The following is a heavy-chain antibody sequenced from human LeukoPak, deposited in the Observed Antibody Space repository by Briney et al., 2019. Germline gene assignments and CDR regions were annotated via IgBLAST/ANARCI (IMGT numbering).Heavy chain of an antibody. Sequence: ASVKVSCKASGYTFTGYYMHWVRQAPGQGLEWMGWINPNSGGTNYAQKFQGRVTMTRDTSISTAYMELSRLRSDDTAMYYCARGAYCSSTSCSDAFDIWGQGTMVTVSS. D-gene: IGHD2-2*01. CDR3: ARGAYCSSTSCSDAFDI. CDR2: INPNSGGT. J-gene: IGHJ3*02. CDR1: GYTFTGYY. V-gene: IGHV1-2*02.